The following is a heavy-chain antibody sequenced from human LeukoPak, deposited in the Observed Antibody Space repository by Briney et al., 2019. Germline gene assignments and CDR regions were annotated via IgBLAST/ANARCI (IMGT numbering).Heavy chain of an antibody. CDR3: AREQRWLQSLFDY. Sequence: GGSLRLSCAASGFTFSSYRMNWVRQAPGKGLEWVSYISSSSSTIYYADSVKGRFTISRDNAKNSLYLQMNSLRDEDTAVYYCAREQRWLQSLFDYWGQGTLVTVFS. V-gene: IGHV3-48*02. CDR1: GFTFSSYR. J-gene: IGHJ4*02. D-gene: IGHD5-24*01. CDR2: ISSSSSTI.